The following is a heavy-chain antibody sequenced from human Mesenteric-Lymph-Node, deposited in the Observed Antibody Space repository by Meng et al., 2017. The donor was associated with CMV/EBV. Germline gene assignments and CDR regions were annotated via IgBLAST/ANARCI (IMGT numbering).Heavy chain of an antibody. CDR2: INPSGGST. D-gene: IGHD3-3*02. Sequence: ASVKVSCKASGYTFTSYYMHWVRQAPGQGLEWMGIINPSGGSTSYAQKFQGRVTMTRDTSTSTVYMELSSLRSEDTAVYDCARGDFSTQSHYYYYGMDVWGQGTTVTVSS. J-gene: IGHJ6*02. CDR3: ARGDFSTQSHYYYYGMDV. V-gene: IGHV1-46*01. CDR1: GYTFTSYY.